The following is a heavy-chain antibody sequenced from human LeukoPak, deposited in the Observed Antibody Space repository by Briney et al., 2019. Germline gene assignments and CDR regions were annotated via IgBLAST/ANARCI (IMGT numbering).Heavy chain of an antibody. J-gene: IGHJ4*02. D-gene: IGHD4-17*01. Sequence: GGSLRLSRAASGFIFSSYWMSSVRQAPGKGLKWVANIKQDGSEKYYVQSVKGRFTISRDNAKNSLYLQINSLRAEDTAVYYCAIDLISPTVTTGYYLDYWGQGTLVTVSS. CDR2: IKQDGSEK. V-gene: IGHV3-7*01. CDR1: GFIFSSYW. CDR3: AIDLISPTVTTGYYLDY.